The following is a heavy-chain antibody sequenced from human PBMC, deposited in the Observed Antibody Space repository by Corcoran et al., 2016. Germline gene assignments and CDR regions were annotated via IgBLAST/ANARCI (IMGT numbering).Heavy chain of an antibody. CDR3: ARGQNYYDRSGSGGDAALDS. CDR1: GGSVSSGSYY. CDR2: IYYSGST. Sequence: QVQLQESGPGLVKPSETLSLTCTVSGGSVSSGSYYWIWIRQPPGKGLEGIGYIYYSGSTNYNPSLKSRVTISVDTSKNQFSLKLSSVTAAATAAYYCARGQNYYDRSGSGGDAALDSWGQGTMVTVAS. D-gene: IGHD3-22*01. V-gene: IGHV4-61*01. J-gene: IGHJ3*02.